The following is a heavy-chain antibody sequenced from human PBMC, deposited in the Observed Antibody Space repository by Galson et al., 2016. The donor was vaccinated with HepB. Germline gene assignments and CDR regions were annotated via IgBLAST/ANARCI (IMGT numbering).Heavy chain of an antibody. CDR2: INPKTGGT. CDR3: ARERWVVGVRKYYYGMDV. J-gene: IGHJ6*02. CDR1: GYTFSDYY. D-gene: IGHD2-2*01. V-gene: IGHV1-2*04. Sequence: SVKVSCKASGYTFSDYYIHWVRQAPGQGLEWMGWINPKTGGTKHAHKFQGWVSLTRDTSISPAYMEVPSLRSNDTAVYYCARERWVVGVRKYYYGMDVWGQGTTVTVSS.